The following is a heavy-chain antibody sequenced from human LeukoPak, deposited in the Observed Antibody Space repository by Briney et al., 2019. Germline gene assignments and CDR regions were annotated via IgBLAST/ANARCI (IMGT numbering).Heavy chain of an antibody. J-gene: IGHJ4*02. D-gene: IGHD3-10*01. CDR1: GGSISSYY. CDR3: ARRATNYYGSGSSFGY. Sequence: PSETLSLTCTVSGGSISSYYWSWIRQPPGKGLEWIGYIYYSGSTNYNPSLKSRVTISVDTSKNQFSLKLSSVTAADTAVYYCARRATNYYGSGSSFGYWGQGTLVTVSS. V-gene: IGHV4-59*08. CDR2: IYYSGST.